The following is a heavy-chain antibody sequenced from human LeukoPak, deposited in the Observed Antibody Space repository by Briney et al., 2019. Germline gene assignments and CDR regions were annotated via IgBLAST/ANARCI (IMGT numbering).Heavy chain of an antibody. CDR3: ARDLRGLDAFDI. J-gene: IGHJ3*02. Sequence: GRSLRLSCAASGFTFSSYAMHWVRQAPGKGLEWVAVISYDGSNKYYADSVKGRFTISRDNSKNTLYLQMNSLRAEDTAVYFCARDLRGLDAFDIWGQGTMVTVSS. CDR1: GFTFSSYA. CDR2: ISYDGSNK. V-gene: IGHV3-30-3*01.